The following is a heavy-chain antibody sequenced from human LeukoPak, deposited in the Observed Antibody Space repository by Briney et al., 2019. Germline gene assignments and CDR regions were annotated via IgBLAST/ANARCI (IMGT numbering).Heavy chain of an antibody. Sequence: GGSLRPSCAASGFTFSSYGMHWVRQAPGKGLEWVAVISYDGSNKYYADSVKGRFTISRDNSKNTLYLQMNSLRAEDTAVYYCAKVVATIGGYYGMDVWGQGTTVTVSS. CDR2: ISYDGSNK. V-gene: IGHV3-30*18. J-gene: IGHJ6*02. D-gene: IGHD2-15*01. CDR1: GFTFSSYG. CDR3: AKVVATIGGYYGMDV.